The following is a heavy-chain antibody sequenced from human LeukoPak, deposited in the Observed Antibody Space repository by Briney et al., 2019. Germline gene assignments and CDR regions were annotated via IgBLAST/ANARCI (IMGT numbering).Heavy chain of an antibody. CDR2: INHSGST. V-gene: IGHV4-34*01. Sequence: PSETLSLTCAVYGGSFSGYYWSWIRQPPGKGLEWIGEINHSGSTNYNPSLKSRVTISVDTSKNQFSLKLSSVTAADTAVYYCARGYRYDFWSGHYGNYGMDVWGQGTTVTVSS. J-gene: IGHJ6*02. CDR3: ARGYRYDFWSGHYGNYGMDV. D-gene: IGHD3-3*01. CDR1: GGSFSGYY.